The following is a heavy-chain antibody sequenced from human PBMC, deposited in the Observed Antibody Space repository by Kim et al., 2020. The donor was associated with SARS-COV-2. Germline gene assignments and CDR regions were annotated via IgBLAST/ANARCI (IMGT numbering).Heavy chain of an antibody. CDR2: INHSGST. CDR3: ARGHPGVVAATLGLILYYYYGMDV. Sequence: SETLSLTCAAYGGSFSGYYWSWIRQPPGKGLEWIGEINHSGSTNYNSSLKSRVTISVDTSKNQFSLKLSSVTAADTAVYYCARGHPGVVAATLGLILYYYYGMDVWGQGTTVTVSS. D-gene: IGHD2-15*01. J-gene: IGHJ6*02. CDR1: GGSFSGYY. V-gene: IGHV4-34*01.